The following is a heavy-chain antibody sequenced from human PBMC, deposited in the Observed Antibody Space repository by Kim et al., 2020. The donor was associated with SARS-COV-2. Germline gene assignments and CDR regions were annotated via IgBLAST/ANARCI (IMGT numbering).Heavy chain of an antibody. CDR1: GYTFTGYY. CDR3: ARDGSIAVASTYGDY. J-gene: IGHJ4*02. CDR2: TNPNSGGT. D-gene: IGHD6-19*01. Sequence: ASVKVSCKASGYTFTGYYMHWVRQAPGQGLEWMGRTNPNSGGTNYAQKFQGRVTMTRDTSISTAYMELSRLRSDDTALYYCARDGSIAVASTYGDYWGQGTLVTVSS. V-gene: IGHV1-2*06.